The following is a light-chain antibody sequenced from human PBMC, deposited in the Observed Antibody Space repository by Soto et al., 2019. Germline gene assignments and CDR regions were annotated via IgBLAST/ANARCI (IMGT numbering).Light chain of an antibody. V-gene: IGKV1-33*01. CDR1: QSISSY. Sequence: EIQMTQSPSSLSASVGDRVTVTCRASQSISSYLNWYQQKPGKAPKLLIYDASNLETGVPSRFSGSGSGTDFTFTISSLQPEDIATYYCQQYDNPLTCGGGTKVDIK. CDR3: QQYDNPLT. CDR2: DAS. J-gene: IGKJ4*01.